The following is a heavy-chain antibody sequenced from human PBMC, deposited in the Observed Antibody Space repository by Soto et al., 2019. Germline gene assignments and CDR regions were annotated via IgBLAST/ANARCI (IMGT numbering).Heavy chain of an antibody. J-gene: IGHJ4*02. CDR1: GFIFSNYA. CDR2: ISGNGGRT. V-gene: IGHV3-23*01. D-gene: IGHD6-19*01. Sequence: PGGSMRLSCTASGFIFSNYARSWVRQAPGKGLEWDSTISGNGGRTYYADSVRGRFTISRDNSKNTLYLQMSSLRADDTAVYFCAKDAPRRSGWFHFDYWGQGSLVTVSS. CDR3: AKDAPRRSGWFHFDY.